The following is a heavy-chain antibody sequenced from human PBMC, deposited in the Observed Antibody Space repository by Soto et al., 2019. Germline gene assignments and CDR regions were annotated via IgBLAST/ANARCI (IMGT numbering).Heavy chain of an antibody. D-gene: IGHD4-17*01. CDR2: IIPVFGTA. CDR1: GGSLSNYG. CDR3: ARGDSTKIVVTTYYGMDV. Sequence: GASVKVSCKASGGSLSNYGISWVRQAPGQGLEWMGGIIPVFGTANYAQKFQGRVTISADESTSIVYMDVTSLRSEDTAVYYCARGDSTKIVVTTYYGMDVWGQGTKVTVSS. V-gene: IGHV1-69*13. J-gene: IGHJ6*02.